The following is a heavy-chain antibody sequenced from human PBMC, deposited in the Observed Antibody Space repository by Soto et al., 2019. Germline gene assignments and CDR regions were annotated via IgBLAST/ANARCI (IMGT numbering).Heavy chain of an antibody. V-gene: IGHV3-64*01. Sequence: EVQLVESGGGLVQPGGSLRLSCAASGFTFSSYAMHWVRQAPGKGLEYVSDITSNGGNTDYASSVKGRFTISRDNSKNTLYLQMGSLRAEDMAVYYCARRIPFGYGMDGWGQGTTVTVS. CDR3: ARRIPFGYGMDG. D-gene: IGHD2-21*01. CDR2: ITSNGGNT. CDR1: GFTFSSYA. J-gene: IGHJ6*02.